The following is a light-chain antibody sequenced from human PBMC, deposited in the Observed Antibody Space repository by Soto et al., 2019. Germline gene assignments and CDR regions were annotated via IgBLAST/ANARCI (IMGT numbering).Light chain of an antibody. V-gene: IGKV1-39*01. Sequence: DIQMTQSPSSLSASVGDRVTITCRASQSISSYLNWYQQKPGKAPKFLIYTASNLQSGVPSRFSGSGSGTDFTLTISSLQPEDFASYYCQQSYSTPYTFGQVTKLEIK. CDR3: QQSYSTPYT. J-gene: IGKJ2*01. CDR1: QSISSY. CDR2: TAS.